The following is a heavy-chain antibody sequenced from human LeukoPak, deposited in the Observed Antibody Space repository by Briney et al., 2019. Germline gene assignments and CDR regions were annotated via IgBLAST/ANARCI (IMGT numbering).Heavy chain of an antibody. CDR3: ASSYGSGSYYVDY. V-gene: IGHV1-69*04. J-gene: IGHJ4*02. D-gene: IGHD3-10*01. CDR2: IIPILGIA. CDR1: GGTFSSYA. Sequence: SVKVSCKASGGTFSSYAISWVRQAPGQGLEWMGRIIPILGIANYAQKFQGRVTITADKSTSTAYMELSSLRSEDTAVYYCASSYGSGSYYVDYWGQGTLVTVSS.